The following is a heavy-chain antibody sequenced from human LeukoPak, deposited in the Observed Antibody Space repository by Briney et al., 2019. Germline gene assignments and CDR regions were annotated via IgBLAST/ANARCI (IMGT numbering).Heavy chain of an antibody. D-gene: IGHD2-2*01. V-gene: IGHV3-74*03. CDR1: GFTFDDYA. Sequence: GSLRLSCAASGFTFDDYAMHWVRQAPGKGLVWVSRINTDGSSTTYADSVKGRFTISRDNAKNTLYLEMNSLRAEDTAVYYCARDRYCTTTRCSDYWGQGTLVTVSS. CDR3: ARDRYCTTTRCSDY. J-gene: IGHJ4*02. CDR2: INTDGSST.